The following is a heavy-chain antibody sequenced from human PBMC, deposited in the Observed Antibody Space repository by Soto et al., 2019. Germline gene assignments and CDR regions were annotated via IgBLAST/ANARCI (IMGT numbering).Heavy chain of an antibody. V-gene: IGHV1-69*01. CDR2: IIPIFGTA. CDR1: GGTFSSYS. CDR3: ARSRVTYYYDRSAFDI. J-gene: IGHJ3*02. D-gene: IGHD3-22*01. Sequence: QVQLVQSGAEVKKPGSSVKVSCKASGGTFSSYSISWVRQAPGQGLEWMGGIIPIFGTADYAQKFQGRVTITADESTSTAYMELRSLRSEDTAVYYCARSRVTYYYDRSAFDIWGQGTMVTASS.